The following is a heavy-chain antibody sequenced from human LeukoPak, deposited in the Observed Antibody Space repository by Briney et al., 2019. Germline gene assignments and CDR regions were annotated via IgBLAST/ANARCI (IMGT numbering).Heavy chain of an antibody. Sequence: PGGSLRLSCAASGFTFDDYAMHWVRQAPGKGLEWVSGISWNSGSIGYADSVKGRFTISRDNSKNTLYLQMNSLRAEDTAVYYCAKDQNSLYCSGGSCYSVDYWGQGTLVTVSS. V-gene: IGHV3-9*01. CDR3: AKDQNSLYCSGGSCYSVDY. CDR1: GFTFDDYA. J-gene: IGHJ4*02. D-gene: IGHD2-15*01. CDR2: ISWNSGSI.